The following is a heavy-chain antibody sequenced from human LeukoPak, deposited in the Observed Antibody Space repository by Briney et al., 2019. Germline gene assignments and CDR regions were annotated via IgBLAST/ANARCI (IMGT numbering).Heavy chain of an antibody. Sequence: PSGGSLRLSCAASGFTFSSYSMNWVRQAPGKGLEWVSYISSSSSTIYYADSVKGRFTISRDNAKNSLYLQMNSLRDEDTAVYYCAREPSKGYYYDSSGQPQNDAFDIWGQGTMVTVSS. J-gene: IGHJ3*02. CDR3: AREPSKGYYYDSSGQPQNDAFDI. CDR1: GFTFSSYS. D-gene: IGHD3-22*01. V-gene: IGHV3-48*02. CDR2: ISSSSSTI.